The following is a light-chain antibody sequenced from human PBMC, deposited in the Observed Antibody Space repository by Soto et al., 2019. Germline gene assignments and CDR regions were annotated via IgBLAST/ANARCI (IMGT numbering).Light chain of an antibody. J-gene: IGKJ1*01. CDR3: QQYGSSPRT. CDR1: QSVSSSY. Sequence: EIVLTQSPGTLSLSPGERATLSCRASQSVSSSYLAWYQQKPGQAPRLLIYGAYSMATGIPDRFSGSGSGTDFTLTISRLEPEDFAVYYCQQYGSSPRTFGQWTKVEIK. CDR2: GAY. V-gene: IGKV3-20*01.